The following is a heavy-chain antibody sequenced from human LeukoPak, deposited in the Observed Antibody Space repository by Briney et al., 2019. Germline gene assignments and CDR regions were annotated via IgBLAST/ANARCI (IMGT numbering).Heavy chain of an antibody. Sequence: SETLSLTCTVSGGSISSYYWSWIRQPPGKGLEWRGYIYYSGSTTYNPSLKSRVTISVDTSKNQFSLKLSSVTAADTAVYYCARLQTYYYDSSGNPSYYFDYWGQGTLVTVSS. CDR1: GGSISSYY. J-gene: IGHJ4*02. V-gene: IGHV4-59*01. D-gene: IGHD3-22*01. CDR2: IYYSGST. CDR3: ARLQTYYYDSSGNPSYYFDY.